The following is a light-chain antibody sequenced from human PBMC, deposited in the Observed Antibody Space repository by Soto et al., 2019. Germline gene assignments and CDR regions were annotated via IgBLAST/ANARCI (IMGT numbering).Light chain of an antibody. J-gene: IGKJ3*01. V-gene: IGKV1-33*01. CDR2: DAS. Sequence: DIQMTQSPSSLSASVGERVTITCQASHDITKYLNSYQQKPGQAPKLLIYDASNLETGVPSRFSGSGSGTDFTFTISSLQPEDFATYYCQQYDNLLFTFGPGTKVDVK. CDR3: QQYDNLLFT. CDR1: HDITKY.